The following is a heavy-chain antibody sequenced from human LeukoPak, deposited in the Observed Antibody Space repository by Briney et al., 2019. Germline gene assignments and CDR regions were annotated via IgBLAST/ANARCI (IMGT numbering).Heavy chain of an antibody. CDR3: ASYGYCSSTSCYNFDY. D-gene: IGHD2-2*03. J-gene: IGHJ4*02. V-gene: IGHV3-21*01. CDR1: GFTFSSYA. Sequence: GGSLRLSCAASGFTFSSYAMSWVRQAPGKGLEWVSSISSSSSYIYYADSVKGRFTISRDNAKNSLYLQMNSLRAEDTAVYYCASYGYCSSTSCYNFDYWGQGTLVTVSS. CDR2: ISSSSSYI.